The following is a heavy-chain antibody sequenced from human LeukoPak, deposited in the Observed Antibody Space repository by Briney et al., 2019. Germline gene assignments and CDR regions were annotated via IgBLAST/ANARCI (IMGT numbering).Heavy chain of an antibody. CDR1: GFTFSSYW. D-gene: IGHD2-2*02. J-gene: IGHJ4*02. V-gene: IGHV3-7*04. Sequence: GGSERLSCAASGFTFSSYWMTWVRQAPGKGLEWVANIKQDGSDKHYVDSVKGRFTISRDNAKNSLFLQMDSLRDEDTAVYYCARERVCRSNSCYSTFDSGGQASLATVSS. CDR2: IKQDGSDK. CDR3: ARERVCRSNSCYSTFDS.